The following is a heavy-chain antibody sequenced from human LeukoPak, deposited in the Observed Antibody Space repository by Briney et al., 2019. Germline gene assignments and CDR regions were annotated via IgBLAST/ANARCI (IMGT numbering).Heavy chain of an antibody. D-gene: IGHD1/OR15-1a*01. V-gene: IGHV1-2*02. CDR2: INPNSGGT. J-gene: IGHJ4*02. CDR3: AITLLTGTFDY. Sequence: GASVKVSCTASGYTITGYYMHWVRQAPGQGHEWMGWINPNSGGTNYAQKFQGRVTMTRDTSISTAYMELSRLRSDDTAVYYCAITLLTGTFDYWGQGTLVTVSS. CDR1: GYTITGYY.